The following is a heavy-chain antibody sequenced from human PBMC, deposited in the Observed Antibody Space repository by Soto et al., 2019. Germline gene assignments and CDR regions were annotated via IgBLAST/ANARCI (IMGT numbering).Heavy chain of an antibody. CDR1: GGTFSSYA. CDR2: IIPIFCTA. J-gene: IGHJ4*02. CDR3: ARLGYSYGR. D-gene: IGHD5-18*01. Sequence: QVQLVQSGAEVKKPGSSVKVSCKAAGGTFSSYAISWVRQAPGQGLEWMGGIIPIFCTANYAQKFQGRGTITADKSTSTAYMELSSLRSEDTAVYYCARLGYSYGRWGKGTLVTVSS. V-gene: IGHV1-69*06.